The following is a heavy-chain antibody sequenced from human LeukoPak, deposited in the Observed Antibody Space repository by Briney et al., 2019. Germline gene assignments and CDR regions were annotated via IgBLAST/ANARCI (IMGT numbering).Heavy chain of an antibody. CDR3: VRGAYSSSWLNFDY. J-gene: IGHJ4*02. CDR1: GFTFSSHG. Sequence: GGSLRLSCAASGFTFSSHGMHWVRQAPGKGLEWVTFIRSDGSSNYYGDSVKGRFTLSRDNSKNTLYLQMNSLRAEDTAVYYCVRGAYSSSWLNFDYWGQGTLVTVSS. V-gene: IGHV3-30*02. D-gene: IGHD6-13*01. CDR2: IRSDGSSN.